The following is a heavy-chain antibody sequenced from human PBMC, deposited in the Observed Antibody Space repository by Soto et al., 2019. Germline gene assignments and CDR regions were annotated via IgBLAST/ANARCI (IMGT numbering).Heavy chain of an antibody. D-gene: IGHD5-18*01. CDR3: ARHGAIYSNSWYDFDY. J-gene: IGHJ4*02. CDR1: GGSLSSYY. CDR2: MYNSGSA. Sequence: SETLSLTCTVSGGSLSSYYWSWIRQPPGKGLEWVRYMYNSGSANYNPSLKSRVTISVDMSQNQFSLKLTSVTAADTAVYYCARHGAIYSNSWYDFDYWGQGTLVTVS. V-gene: IGHV4-59*08.